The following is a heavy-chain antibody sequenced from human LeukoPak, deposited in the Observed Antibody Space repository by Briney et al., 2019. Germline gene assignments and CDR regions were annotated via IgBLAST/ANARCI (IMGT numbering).Heavy chain of an antibody. CDR2: IYSGGDT. V-gene: IGHV3-66*01. Sequence: GGSLRLSCAASGFTVSSNYMNWVRQVPGKGLEWVSVIYSGGDTYYADSVKGRFIISRDNAKNTLYLQMNSLRAEDTAVYYCARDGGSGEYYFDYWGQGTLVTVSS. D-gene: IGHD3-10*01. CDR1: GFTVSSNY. J-gene: IGHJ4*02. CDR3: ARDGGSGEYYFDY.